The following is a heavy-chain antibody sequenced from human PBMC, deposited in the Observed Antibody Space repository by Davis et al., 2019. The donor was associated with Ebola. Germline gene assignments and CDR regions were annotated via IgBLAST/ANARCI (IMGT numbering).Heavy chain of an antibody. CDR3: ARVPTMIVVATDWGMDV. Sequence: AASVKVSCKASGYTFTSYDINWVRQATGQGLEWMGWMNPNSGSTGYAQKFQGRVTITRDTSASTAYMELSSLRSEDTAVYYCARVPTMIVVATDWGMDVWGQGTTVTVSS. CDR1: GYTFTSYD. D-gene: IGHD3-22*01. J-gene: IGHJ6*02. CDR2: MNPNSGST. V-gene: IGHV1-8*01.